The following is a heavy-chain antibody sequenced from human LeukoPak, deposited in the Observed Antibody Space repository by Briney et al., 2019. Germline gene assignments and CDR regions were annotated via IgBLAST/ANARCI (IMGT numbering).Heavy chain of an antibody. CDR3: ARDQVLGPNAFDI. CDR1: GFTVSRNY. D-gene: IGHD3-10*01. Sequence: PGGSLRLSCAASGFTVSRNYMSWVRQAPRKGLEWVSVIYSGGNTYYADSVKGRFTISRDNSKNTLYLQMNSLRAEDTAVYYCARDQVLGPNAFDIWGQGTMVNVSS. CDR2: IYSGGNT. V-gene: IGHV3-53*01. J-gene: IGHJ3*02.